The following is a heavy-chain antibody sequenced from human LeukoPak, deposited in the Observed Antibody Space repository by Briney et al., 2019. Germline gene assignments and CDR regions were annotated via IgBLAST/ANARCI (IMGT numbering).Heavy chain of an antibody. D-gene: IGHD3-22*01. CDR1: GFIFSDYS. CDR3: ARDRVLWSDSSGYYSPGY. CDR2: ISSGSSYI. Sequence: GGSLRLSCAASGFIFSDYSMNWVRQAPGKGLEWVSSISSGSSYIYYADSVKGRFTISRDNAKNSLFLQMNSLRAEDTAVYYCARDRVLWSDSSGYYSPGYWGQGTLVTVSS. J-gene: IGHJ4*02. V-gene: IGHV3-21*01.